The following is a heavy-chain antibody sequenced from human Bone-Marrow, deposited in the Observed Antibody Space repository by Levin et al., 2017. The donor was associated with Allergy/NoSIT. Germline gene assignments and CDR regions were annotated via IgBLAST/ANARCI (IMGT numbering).Heavy chain of an antibody. CDR2: INPNSGGT. D-gene: IGHD6-13*01. CDR3: ARGGGVPQGSWYDLDS. V-gene: IGHV1-2*02. CDR1: GYTFTGYY. J-gene: IGHJ4*02. Sequence: GGSLRLSCKASGYTFTGYYMHWVRQAPGQGLEWMGWINPNSGGTNYAQKFQGRVTMTRDTSISAAYMELSRLKSDDTAVYYCARGGGVPQGSWYDLDSWGQGTLVTVSS.